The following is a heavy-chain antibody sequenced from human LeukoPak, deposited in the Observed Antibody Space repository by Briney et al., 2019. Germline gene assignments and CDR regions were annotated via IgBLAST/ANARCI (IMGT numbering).Heavy chain of an antibody. CDR2: ISGSGGST. CDR1: GFTFSSYA. D-gene: IGHD2-2*01. Sequence: GRSLRLSCAASGFTFSSYAMSWVRQAPGKGLEWVSAISGSGGSTYYADSVKGRFTISRDNSKNTLYLQMNSLRAEDTAVYYCAKHSRQIYCSSTSCLNAAFDIWGQGTMVTVSS. CDR3: AKHSRQIYCSSTSCLNAAFDI. V-gene: IGHV3-23*01. J-gene: IGHJ3*02.